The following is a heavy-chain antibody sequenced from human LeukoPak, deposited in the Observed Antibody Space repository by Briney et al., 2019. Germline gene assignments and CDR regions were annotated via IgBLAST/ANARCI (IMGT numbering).Heavy chain of an antibody. CDR3: AKSYDGGPSFDY. D-gene: IGHD3-22*01. J-gene: IGHJ4*02. CDR2: IQFDGSNE. V-gene: IGHV3-30*02. CDR1: GFIFSTYG. Sequence: TGGSLRLSCTASGFIFSTYGMHWVRQAPGKGLEWVAFIQFDGSNEFYADSVKDRFTISRDNSKNTLYLQMNGLRAEDTAVYYCAKSYDGGPSFDYWGQGTLVTVSS.